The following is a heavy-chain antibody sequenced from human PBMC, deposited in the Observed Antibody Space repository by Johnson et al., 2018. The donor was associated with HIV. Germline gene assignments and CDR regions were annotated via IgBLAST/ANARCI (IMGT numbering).Heavy chain of an antibody. CDR1: GFTFSSYG. D-gene: IGHD6-19*01. J-gene: IGHJ3*02. V-gene: IGHV3-33*06. CDR3: AKGEGGAGTDAFDI. CDR2: IWYDGSNK. Sequence: QEKLVESGGGLVQPGGSLRLSCAASGFTFSSYGMHWVRQAPGKGLEWVAVIWYDGSNKYYADSVKGRFTISRDNSKNTLYLQMNSLRAEDTAVYYCAKGEGGAGTDAFDIWGQGTMVTVSS.